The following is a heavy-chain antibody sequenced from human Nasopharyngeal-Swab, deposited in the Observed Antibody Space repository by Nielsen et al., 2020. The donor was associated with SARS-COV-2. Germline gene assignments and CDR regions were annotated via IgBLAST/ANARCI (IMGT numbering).Heavy chain of an antibody. J-gene: IGHJ4*02. CDR2: ISSTGSYI. CDR1: GFTFSSYS. Sequence: GESLKISCAASGFTFSSYSINWVRQAPGKGLEWVSSISSTGSYIYYADSVKGRFTISRDNAKNSLYLQMNSLRAEDTAVYYCARSRLGYWGQGTLVTVSS. D-gene: IGHD3-9*01. V-gene: IGHV3-21*01. CDR3: ARSRLGY.